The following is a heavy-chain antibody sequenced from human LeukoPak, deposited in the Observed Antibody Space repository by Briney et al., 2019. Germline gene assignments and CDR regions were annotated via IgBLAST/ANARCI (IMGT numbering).Heavy chain of an antibody. CDR3: ASMYYYGSGSYRFDY. CDR1: GGSISNNNYY. D-gene: IGHD3-10*01. J-gene: IGHJ4*02. V-gene: IGHV4-39*01. CDR2: SYYSGST. Sequence: SETLSLTCTVSGGSISNNNYYWGWIRQPPGKGLECIGTSYYSGSTFYNPSLKSRVTMSVETSKNQFSLKLSSVTAADTAVYYCASMYYYGSGSYRFDYWGQGTLVTVSS.